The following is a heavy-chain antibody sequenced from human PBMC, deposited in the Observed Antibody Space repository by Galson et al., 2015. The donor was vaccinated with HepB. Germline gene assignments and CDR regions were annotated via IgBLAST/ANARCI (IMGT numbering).Heavy chain of an antibody. V-gene: IGHV5-10-1*01. Sequence: QSGAEVKKPGESLGISCEASGYKFSSYSITWVRQMPEKGLEWMGRIDPSNSYSNYSPSFQGHVTMSVDKSINTAYLQWSSLKASDTATYYCARQGSGWYSGGNWFDSWGQGTQVTVSS. CDR3: ARQGSGWYSGGNWFDS. CDR1: GYKFSSYS. CDR2: IDPSNSYS. D-gene: IGHD6-19*01. J-gene: IGHJ5*01.